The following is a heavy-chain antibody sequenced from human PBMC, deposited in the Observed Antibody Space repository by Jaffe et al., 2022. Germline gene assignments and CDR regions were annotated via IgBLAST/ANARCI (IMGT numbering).Heavy chain of an antibody. CDR2: INHSGST. Sequence: QVQLQQWGAGLLKPSETLSLTCAVYGGSFSGYYWSWIRQPPGKGLEWIGEINHSGSTNYNPSLKSRVTISVDTSKNQFSLKLSSVTAADTAVYYCARGRQLWSPQFHWYFDLWGRGTLVTVSS. J-gene: IGHJ2*01. D-gene: IGHD5-18*01. CDR1: GGSFSGYY. CDR3: ARGRQLWSPQFHWYFDL. V-gene: IGHV4-34*01.